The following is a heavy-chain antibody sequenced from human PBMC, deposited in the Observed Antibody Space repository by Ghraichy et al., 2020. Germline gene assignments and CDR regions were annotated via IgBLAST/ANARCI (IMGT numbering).Heavy chain of an antibody. CDR1: GFTFSSYS. CDR3: ARGWGLRFLEWLTQTDAFDI. CDR2: ISSSSSYI. D-gene: IGHD3-3*01. J-gene: IGHJ3*02. Sequence: GGSLRLSCAASGFTFSSYSMNWVRQAPGKGLEWVSSISSSSSYIYYADSVKGRFTISRDNAKNSLYLQMNSLRAEDTAVYYCARGWGLRFLEWLTQTDAFDIWGQGTMVTVSS. V-gene: IGHV3-21*01.